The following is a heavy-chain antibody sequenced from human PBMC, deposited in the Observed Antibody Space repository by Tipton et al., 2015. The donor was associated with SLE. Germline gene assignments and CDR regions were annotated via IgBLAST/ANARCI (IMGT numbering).Heavy chain of an antibody. V-gene: IGHV4-4*09. Sequence: TLSLTCAVYGGSFSGYYWSWIRQPAGKGLEWIGYIYTSGSTNYNPSLKSRVTISVDTSKNQFSLKLSSVTAADTAVYYCARVARGAFDIWGQGTMVTVSS. CDR1: GGSFSGYY. CDR3: ARVARGAFDI. CDR2: IYTSGST. J-gene: IGHJ3*02.